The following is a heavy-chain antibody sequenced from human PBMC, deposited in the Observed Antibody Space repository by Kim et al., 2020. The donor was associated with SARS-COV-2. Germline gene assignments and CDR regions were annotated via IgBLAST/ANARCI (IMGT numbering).Heavy chain of an antibody. V-gene: IGHV5-51*01. Sequence: SPSFQGQVAISADKSISTAYLQWSRLKASDTAMYYCARHGQLLYYAFDIWGQGTMVTVSS. CDR3: ARHGQLLYYAFDI. J-gene: IGHJ3*02. D-gene: IGHD2-2*02.